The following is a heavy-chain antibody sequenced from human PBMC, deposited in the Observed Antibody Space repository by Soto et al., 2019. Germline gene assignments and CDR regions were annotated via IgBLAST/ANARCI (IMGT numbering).Heavy chain of an antibody. Sequence: EVQLVESGGGLVQPGGSLRLSCAASGFTFDNYNMNWVRQAPGKGLEWVSYISSAALTLHYADSVKGRFTISRDNARNSLFLIMTGLRSEDSAVYYCARCLNQVRGAGPYDHWGQGTLVTVFS. CDR2: ISSAALTL. D-gene: IGHD3-10*01. V-gene: IGHV3-48*01. CDR3: ARCLNQVRGAGPYDH. CDR1: GFTFDNYN. J-gene: IGHJ4*02.